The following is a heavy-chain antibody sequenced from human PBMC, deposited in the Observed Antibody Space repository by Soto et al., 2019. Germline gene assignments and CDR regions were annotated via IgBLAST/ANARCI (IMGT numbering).Heavy chain of an antibody. CDR1: GGSFSGYY. D-gene: IGHD6-13*01. J-gene: IGHJ5*02. CDR3: GRGGPGIAAAAYNWFDP. V-gene: IGHV4-34*01. Sequence: QVQLQQWGAGLLKPSETLSLTCAVYGGSFSGYYWSWIRQPPGKGLEWIGEINHSGSTNYNPSLKSRVPISVDTSKNQFSLKLSSVAAADTAVYYCGRGGPGIAAAAYNWFDPWGQGTLVTVSS. CDR2: INHSGST.